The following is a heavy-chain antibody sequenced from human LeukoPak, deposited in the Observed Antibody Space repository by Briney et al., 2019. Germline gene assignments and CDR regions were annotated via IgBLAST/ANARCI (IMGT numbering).Heavy chain of an antibody. D-gene: IGHD1-7*01. CDR3: AKTRGLELLYYYYMDV. J-gene: IGHJ6*03. Sequence: GGSLRLSCAASGVTFSTDGMSCGGVAAGKGLECFSAISGTGAVTYSADSVKCRFAISRQNSKTTLYLQLNSLRAEDTAVYYCAKTRGLELLYYYYMDVWGKGPTVTASS. CDR2: ISGTGAVT. CDR1: GVTFSTDG. V-gene: IGHV3-23*01.